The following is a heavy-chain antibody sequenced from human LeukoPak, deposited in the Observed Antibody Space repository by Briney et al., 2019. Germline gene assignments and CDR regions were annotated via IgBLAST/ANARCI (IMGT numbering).Heavy chain of an antibody. V-gene: IGHV3-15*01. CDR3: TTSLYCSGGSCYSIDY. CDR2: IKSKTDGGTT. J-gene: IGHJ4*02. D-gene: IGHD2-15*01. CDR1: GFTFSNAW. Sequence: GGSLRLSCASSGFTFSNAWMSWVRQAPGKGLEWVGRIKSKTDGGTTDYAAPVKGRFTISGDDSKNTLYLQMNSLKTEDTAVYYCTTSLYCSGGSCYSIDYWGQGTLVTVSS.